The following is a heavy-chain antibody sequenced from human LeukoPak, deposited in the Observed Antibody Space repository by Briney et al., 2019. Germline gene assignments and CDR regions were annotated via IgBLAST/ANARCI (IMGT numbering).Heavy chain of an antibody. Sequence: SETLSLTCAVYGGSFSGYYWSWIRQPPGKGLEWVGEIHHSGSTNYNPSLKSRVTISVDTSKNQFSLKLSSVTAADTAVYYCASGIVVVVAATRYSYYYYGMDVWGQGTTVTVSS. CDR1: GGSFSGYY. CDR2: IHHSGST. D-gene: IGHD2-15*01. J-gene: IGHJ6*02. CDR3: ASGIVVVVAATRYSYYYYGMDV. V-gene: IGHV4-34*01.